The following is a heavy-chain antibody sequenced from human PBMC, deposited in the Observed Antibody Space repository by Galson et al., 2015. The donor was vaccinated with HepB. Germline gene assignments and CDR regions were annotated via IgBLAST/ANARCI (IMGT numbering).Heavy chain of an antibody. V-gene: IGHV3-66*01. D-gene: IGHD4-17*01. Sequence: SLRLSCAASGFTVSSNYMSWVRQAPGKGLEWVSIIYSGGGTYYADSVKGRFTISRDNSKNTLYLQMNSLRAEDTAVYYCARGSYGGTFDYWGQGTLVTVSS. CDR2: IYSGGGT. CDR3: ARGSYGGTFDY. CDR1: GFTVSSNY. J-gene: IGHJ4*02.